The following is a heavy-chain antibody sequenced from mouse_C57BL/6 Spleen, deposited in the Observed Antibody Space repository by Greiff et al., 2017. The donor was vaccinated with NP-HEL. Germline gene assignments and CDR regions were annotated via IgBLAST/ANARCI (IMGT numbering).Heavy chain of an antibody. J-gene: IGHJ1*03. CDR2: ISSGGSYT. CDR3: AGSITTVVARYWYFDV. D-gene: IGHD1-1*01. Sequence: EVNVVESGGDLVKPGGSLKLSCAASGFTFSSYGMSWVRQTPDKRLEWVATISSGGSYTYYPDSVKGRFTISRDNAKNTLYLQMSSLKSEDTAMYYCAGSITTVVARYWYFDVWGTGTTVTVSS. CDR1: GFTFSSYG. V-gene: IGHV5-6*01.